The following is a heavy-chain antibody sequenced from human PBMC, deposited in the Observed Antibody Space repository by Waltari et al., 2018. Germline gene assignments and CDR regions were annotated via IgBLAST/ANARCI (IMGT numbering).Heavy chain of an antibody. CDR1: GFTFSSSW. CDR2: IHIDGGST. V-gene: IGHV3-74*01. CDR3: ARGASTRCDY. J-gene: IGHJ4*02. D-gene: IGHD2-2*01. Sequence: GKLVESGCGLVQPGGSLRPPCVDSGFTFSSSWTNWVRQVPGKGRVWVSRIHIDGGSTSYSDSVKGRFIISRDNAKNTLYLQMNSLRAEDTAVYYCARGASTRCDYWGQGTLVTVSS.